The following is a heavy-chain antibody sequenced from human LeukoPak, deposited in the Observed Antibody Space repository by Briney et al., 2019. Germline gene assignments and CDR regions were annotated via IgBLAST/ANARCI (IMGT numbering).Heavy chain of an antibody. J-gene: IGHJ4*02. CDR2: ISGYNGNM. D-gene: IGHD4-17*01. CDR1: GYTFTSYG. V-gene: IGHV1-18*01. Sequence: RASVTVSCKASGYTFTSYGISWVRQAPGQGLEWMGWISGYNGNMKYVQKFQGRVTMTTDTSTSTAYMELRSLTSDDTAIYYCARDDYRDYGGPFYYWGQGPLVTVSS. CDR3: ARDDYRDYGGPFYY.